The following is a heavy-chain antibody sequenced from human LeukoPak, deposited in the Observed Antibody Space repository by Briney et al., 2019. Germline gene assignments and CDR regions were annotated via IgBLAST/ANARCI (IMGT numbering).Heavy chain of an antibody. Sequence: SETLSLTCTVSGGSISSSNYYWGWIRQPPGKGLEWIGEINHSGSTNYNPSLKSRVTISVDTSKNQFSLKLSSVTAADTAVYYCARGTGYCSSTSCYSNRSQAGMDVWGQGTTVTVSS. D-gene: IGHD2-2*03. CDR3: ARGTGYCSSTSCYSNRSQAGMDV. CDR1: GGSISSSNYY. CDR2: INHSGST. V-gene: IGHV4-39*07. J-gene: IGHJ6*02.